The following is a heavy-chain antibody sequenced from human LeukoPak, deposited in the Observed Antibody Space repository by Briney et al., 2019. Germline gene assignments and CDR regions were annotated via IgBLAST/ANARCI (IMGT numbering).Heavy chain of an antibody. CDR3: ARYSYGLNWYFDL. J-gene: IGHJ2*01. CDR1: GCTFTGYY. CDR2: INPNSGGT. D-gene: IGHD5-18*01. V-gene: IGHV1-2*02. Sequence: GASVKVSCKASGCTFTGYYMHWVRQAPGQGLEWMGWINPNSGGTNYAQKFQGRVTMTRDTSISTAYMELSRLRSDDTAVYYCARYSYGLNWYFDLWGRGSLVTVSS.